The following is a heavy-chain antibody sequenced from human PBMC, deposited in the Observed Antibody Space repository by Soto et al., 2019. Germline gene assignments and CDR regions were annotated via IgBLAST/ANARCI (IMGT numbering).Heavy chain of an antibody. CDR3: ARVYPIVVVVAATLDFDY. CDR1: GYTFTSCG. Sequence: GASVKVSCKASGYTFTSCGISWVRQAPGQGLEKMGWISAYNGNTNYAQKLQGRVTMTIDTSTSTAYMELRSLRSDDTAVYYCARVYPIVVVVAATLDFDYWGQGTLVTVSS. J-gene: IGHJ4*02. V-gene: IGHV1-18*01. CDR2: ISAYNGNT. D-gene: IGHD2-15*01.